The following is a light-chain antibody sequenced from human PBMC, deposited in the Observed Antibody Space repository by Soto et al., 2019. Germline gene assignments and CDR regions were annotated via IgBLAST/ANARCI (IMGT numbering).Light chain of an antibody. Sequence: QSVLTQPASVSGSPGQSITISCTGTSSDVGSYNLVSWYQQHPGKAPKLMIYEGSKRPSGVSNRFSGSKSGNTASLTISGLHAEDEADYYCCSYAGSITFVVFGGGTKVTVL. V-gene: IGLV2-23*01. CDR3: CSYAGSITFVV. CDR1: SSDVGSYNL. J-gene: IGLJ2*01. CDR2: EGS.